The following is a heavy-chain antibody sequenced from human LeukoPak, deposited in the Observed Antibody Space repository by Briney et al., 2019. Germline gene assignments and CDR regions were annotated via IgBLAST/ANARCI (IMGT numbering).Heavy chain of an antibody. CDR3: AKSAGWGAVGDWSGYYNAHYYSMDV. CDR2: ISWNSGSI. V-gene: IGHV3-9*01. D-gene: IGHD3-3*01. Sequence: GGSLRLSCAASGFTFDDYAMHWVRQAPGKGLEWVSGISWNSGSIGYADSVKGRFTISRDNAKNSLYLQMNSLRAEDTALYYCAKSAGWGAVGDWSGYYNAHYYSMDVWGQGTTVTVSS. J-gene: IGHJ6*02. CDR1: GFTFDDYA.